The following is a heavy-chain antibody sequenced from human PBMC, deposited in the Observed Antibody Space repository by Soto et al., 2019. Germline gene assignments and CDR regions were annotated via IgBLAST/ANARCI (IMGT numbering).Heavy chain of an antibody. CDR1: GFTFSSYG. V-gene: IGHV3-30*18. CDR3: AKDEGYCSGGSCLFDNWFDP. J-gene: IGHJ5*02. CDR2: ISYDGSNK. D-gene: IGHD2-15*01. Sequence: QVQLVESGGGVVQPGRSLRLSCAASGFTFSSYGMHWVRQAPGKGLEWVAVISYDGSNKYYADSVKGRFTISRDNSKNTLYLQMNSLRAEDTAVYYCAKDEGYCSGGSCLFDNWFDPWDQGTLVTVSS.